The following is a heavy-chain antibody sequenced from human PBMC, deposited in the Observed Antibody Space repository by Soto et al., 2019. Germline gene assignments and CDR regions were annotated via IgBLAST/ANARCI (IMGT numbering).Heavy chain of an antibody. Sequence: QVHLVESGGGVVQPGRSLRLSCAASGFTFSSYAMRWVRQAPGKGLEWVALISYDGSNKHYADSVQGRFTVSRDNSENSLYLQMNTLGPEDTAVYHCARDAANWYFDIWGRGTLVTVSS. CDR1: GFTFSSYA. CDR3: ARDAANWYFDI. CDR2: ISYDGSNK. V-gene: IGHV3-30-3*01. D-gene: IGHD6-25*01. J-gene: IGHJ2*01.